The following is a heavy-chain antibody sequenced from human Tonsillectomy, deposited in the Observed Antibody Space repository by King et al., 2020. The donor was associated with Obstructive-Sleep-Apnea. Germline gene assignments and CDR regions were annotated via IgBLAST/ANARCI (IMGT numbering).Heavy chain of an antibody. V-gene: IGHV3-74*01. CDR1: GFTFYSYW. CDR3: ARSTVFGLLIYYGMDV. CDR2: IDSDGSST. J-gene: IGHJ6*02. D-gene: IGHD3/OR15-3a*01. Sequence: EVQLVESGGGLVQPGGSLRLSCAASGFTFYSYWMHWVRQAPGKGLVWVSRIDSDGSSTSYADSVKGLFTISRDNAKNTLYLQMNSLRAEDTAVYYCARSTVFGLLIYYGMDVWGQGTTVTVSS.